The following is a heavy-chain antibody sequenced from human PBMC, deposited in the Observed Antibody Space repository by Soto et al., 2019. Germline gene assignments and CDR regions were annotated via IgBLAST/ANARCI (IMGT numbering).Heavy chain of an antibody. D-gene: IGHD6-19*01. J-gene: IGHJ4*02. Sequence: SETLSLTCTASGGSISSYYWSWIRQPPGKGLEWIGYIYYSGSTNYNPSLKSRVTISVDTSKNQFSLKLSSVTAADTAVYYCATGSSGWYWGFDYWGQGTLVTVSS. V-gene: IGHV4-59*01. CDR3: ATGSSGWYWGFDY. CDR1: GGSISSYY. CDR2: IYYSGST.